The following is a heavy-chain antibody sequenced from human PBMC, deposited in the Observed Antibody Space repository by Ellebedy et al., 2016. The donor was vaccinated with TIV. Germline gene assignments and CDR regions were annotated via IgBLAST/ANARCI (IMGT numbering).Heavy chain of an antibody. Sequence: MPSETLSLTFTVPGDSIRSYYWSWIRQPPGKGLEWIGYIYYSGSTNYNPSLKSRVTISIDTSKNQFSLKLSSVTAADTAVYYCARREGYYGSGSYYANWGQGTLVTVSS. J-gene: IGHJ4*02. D-gene: IGHD3-10*01. V-gene: IGHV4-59*01. CDR3: ARREGYYGSGSYYAN. CDR2: IYYSGST. CDR1: GDSIRSYY.